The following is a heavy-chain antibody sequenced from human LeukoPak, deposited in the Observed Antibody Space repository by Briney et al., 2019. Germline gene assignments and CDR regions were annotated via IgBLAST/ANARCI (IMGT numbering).Heavy chain of an antibody. CDR2: ISSSGLT. CDR1: GGSIRSSSYF. J-gene: IGHJ5*02. D-gene: IGHD3-10*01. V-gene: IGHV4-39*01. Sequence: SDTLSLTCTVSGGSIRSSSYFWAWLRQSPEMGLEWFGSISSSGLTYYSPFLESRVTLSVDTPKNQFSLDLNSATAADTALYYCARRCGHTGDVGNWFDPWGQGIVVTVSS. CDR3: ARRCGHTGDVGNWFDP.